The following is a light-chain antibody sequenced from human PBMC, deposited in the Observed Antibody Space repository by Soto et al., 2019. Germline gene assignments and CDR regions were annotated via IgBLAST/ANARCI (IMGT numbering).Light chain of an antibody. J-gene: IGLJ3*02. Sequence: QSVLTQPPSASGTPGQRVTISCSGSSSNIGSNYVYWYQQLPGTAPKLLIYSNNQRPSGVPDRFSGSKSGTSASLAISGLRSEDEADYYCAAWDDSLSGPVFGGGPKLIVL. CDR1: SSNIGSNY. CDR2: SNN. CDR3: AAWDDSLSGPV. V-gene: IGLV1-47*02.